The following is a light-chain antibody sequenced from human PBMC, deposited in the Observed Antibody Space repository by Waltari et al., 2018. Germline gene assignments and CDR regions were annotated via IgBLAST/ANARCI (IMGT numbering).Light chain of an antibody. CDR1: SSDIGGANF. V-gene: IGLV2-14*01. J-gene: IGLJ1*01. Sequence: QSALTQPASVSGSPEQSITISCPGTSSDIGGANFVSWYQQHPGKAPKLLLFDVSDRPSGVSNRFSGSKSGNSASLTISGLQAEDEADYYGSSYTRSSSYVFGTGTKVTV. CDR3: SSYTRSSSYV. CDR2: DVS.